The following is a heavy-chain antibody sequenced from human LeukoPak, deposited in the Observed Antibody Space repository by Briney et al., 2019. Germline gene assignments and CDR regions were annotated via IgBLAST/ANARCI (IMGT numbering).Heavy chain of an antibody. D-gene: IGHD2-2*01. V-gene: IGHV3-20*04. CDR2: INWNGDST. Sequence: GGSLRLSCATSGFSFDDYAMNWVRQAPGKGLEWVSGINWNGDSTGYADSVKGRFTVSRDNAKNSLYLQMNSLRAEDTAVYYCARGGYCSSTSCYYMDVWGKGTTVTVSS. CDR3: ARGGYCSSTSCYYMDV. CDR1: GFSFDDYA. J-gene: IGHJ6*03.